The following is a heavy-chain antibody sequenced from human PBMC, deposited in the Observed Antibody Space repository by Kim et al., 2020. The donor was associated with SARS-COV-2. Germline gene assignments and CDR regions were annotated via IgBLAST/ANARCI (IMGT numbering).Heavy chain of an antibody. CDR1: GFTFSSYA. CDR3: ARDSHPRYYGSGSTLGGWFDP. D-gene: IGHD3-10*01. CDR2: ISYDGSNK. Sequence: GGSLRLSCAASGFTFSSYAMHWVRQAPGKGLEWVAVISYDGSNKYYADSVKGRFTISRDNSKNTLYLQMNSLRAEDTAVYYCARDSHPRYYGSGSTLGGWFDPWGQGTLVTVSS. J-gene: IGHJ5*02. V-gene: IGHV3-30*04.